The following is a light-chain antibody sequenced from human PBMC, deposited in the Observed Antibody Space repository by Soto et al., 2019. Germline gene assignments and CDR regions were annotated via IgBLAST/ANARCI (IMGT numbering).Light chain of an antibody. V-gene: IGKV3-11*01. CDR3: QQRGKWPST. J-gene: IGKJ2*02. Sequence: EVVFTPSSNTLALSPGGAATLSCRASQSVDRYVAWYQQKLGQAPRLLIYDAYTRATGVGARFTGSGSATDFSLTITSLEPEDFAVYYCQQRGKWPSTFGPGTKGDIK. CDR1: QSVDRY. CDR2: DAY.